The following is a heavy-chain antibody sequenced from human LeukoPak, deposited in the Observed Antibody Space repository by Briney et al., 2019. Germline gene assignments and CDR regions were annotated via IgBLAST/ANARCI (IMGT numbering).Heavy chain of an antibody. Sequence: SETLSLTCTVSGGSISSGSYYWGWIRQSPGKGLEWIGSIYYSGSTCYNPSLKSRVTISVDTSKNQFSLKLSSVTAADTAVYYCARPTYSSGWYTTFDYWGQGTLVTVSS. CDR2: IYYSGST. CDR3: ARPTYSSGWYTTFDY. V-gene: IGHV4-39*01. J-gene: IGHJ4*02. D-gene: IGHD6-19*01. CDR1: GGSISSGSYY.